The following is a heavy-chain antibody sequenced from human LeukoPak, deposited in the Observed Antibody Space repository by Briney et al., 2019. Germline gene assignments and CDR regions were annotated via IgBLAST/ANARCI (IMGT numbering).Heavy chain of an antibody. J-gene: IGHJ3*02. V-gene: IGHV4-39*07. CDR2: IYYSGST. Sequence: SETLSLTCTVSGGSISSSSYYWGWICQPPGKGLEWIGSIYYSGSTYYNPSLKSRVTISVDTSKNQFSLKLSSVTAADTAVYYCARDHPRSYSGSYYVRAFDIWGQGTTVTVSS. D-gene: IGHD1-26*01. CDR1: GGSISSSSYY. CDR3: ARDHPRSYSGSYYVRAFDI.